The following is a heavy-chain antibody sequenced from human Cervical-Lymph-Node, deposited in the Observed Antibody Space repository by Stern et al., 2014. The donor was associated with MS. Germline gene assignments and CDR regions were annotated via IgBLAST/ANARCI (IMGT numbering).Heavy chain of an antibody. CDR1: GYTFTNTG. CDR3: ARGDDKTSYDY. CDR2: VSTYNGNT. D-gene: IGHD1-1*01. Sequence: VQLVESGAEVKKSGASVKVSCKASGYTFTNTGINWVRLAPGQVTEWMGWVSTYNGNTKYAQKLRGRVTMTTDTSTSTAYMELRSLRSDDTAVYYCARGDDKTSYDYWGQGTLVTVSS. J-gene: IGHJ4*02. V-gene: IGHV1-18*01.